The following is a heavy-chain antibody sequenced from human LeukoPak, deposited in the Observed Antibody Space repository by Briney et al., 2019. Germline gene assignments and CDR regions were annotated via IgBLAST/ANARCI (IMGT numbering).Heavy chain of an antibody. J-gene: IGHJ1*01. CDR1: GFTFSSYA. Sequence: QPGGSLRLSCAASGFTFSSYAMSWVRQAPGKGLEWVSTISGSGGSTYYSDSVKGRFTISRDNSKNTLYLQMNSLRAEDTAVYYCAKDPGYCSSTSCYPHWGQGTLVTVSS. CDR2: ISGSGGST. V-gene: IGHV3-23*01. D-gene: IGHD2-2*01. CDR3: AKDPGYCSSTSCYPH.